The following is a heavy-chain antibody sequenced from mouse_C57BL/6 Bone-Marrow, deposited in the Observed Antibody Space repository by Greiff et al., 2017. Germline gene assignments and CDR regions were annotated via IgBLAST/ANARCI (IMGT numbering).Heavy chain of an antibody. CDR2: IYPRSGNT. J-gene: IGHJ2*01. V-gene: IGHV1-81*01. Sequence: VQLQHSGAELARPGASVKLSCKASGYTFTSYGISWVKQRTGQGLEWIGEIYPRSGNTYYNEKFKGKATLTADKSSSTAYMELRSLTSEDSAVYFCARGGTVVATDYFDYWGQGTTLTVSS. D-gene: IGHD1-1*01. CDR3: ARGGTVVATDYFDY. CDR1: GYTFTSYG.